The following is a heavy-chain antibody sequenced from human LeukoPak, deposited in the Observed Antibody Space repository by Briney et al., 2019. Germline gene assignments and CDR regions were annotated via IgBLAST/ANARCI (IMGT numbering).Heavy chain of an antibody. CDR1: GFTFSSYW. Sequence: AGGSLRLSCAASGFTFSSYWMSWVRQAPGKGLEWVANIKQDGSEKYYVDSVKDRFTISRDNAKNSLYLQMNSLRAEDTAVYYCASTHCSSTSCYPSYYYYGMDVWGQGTTVTVSS. CDR3: ASTHCSSTSCYPSYYYYGMDV. J-gene: IGHJ6*02. D-gene: IGHD2-2*01. CDR2: IKQDGSEK. V-gene: IGHV3-7*01.